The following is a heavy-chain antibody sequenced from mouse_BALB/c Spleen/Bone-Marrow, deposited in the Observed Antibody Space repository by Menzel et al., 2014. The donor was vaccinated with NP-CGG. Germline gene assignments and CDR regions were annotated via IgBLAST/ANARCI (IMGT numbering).Heavy chain of an antibody. Sequence: QVHVKQSRAELVKPGASVKLSCKASGYTFTSYYMYWVKQRPGQGLEWIGEINPSNGGTNFNEKFKSRATLTVDKSSSTAYMQLSSLTSEDSAVYYCTRLPHWGQGTSVTVSS. D-gene: IGHD5-1*01. J-gene: IGHJ4*01. CDR1: GYTFTSYY. CDR3: TRLPH. CDR2: INPSNGGT. V-gene: IGHV1S81*02.